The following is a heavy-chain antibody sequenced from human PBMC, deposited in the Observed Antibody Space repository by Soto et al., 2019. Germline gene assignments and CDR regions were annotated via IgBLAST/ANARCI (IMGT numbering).Heavy chain of an antibody. CDR2: ISYDGSNK. Sequence: GGSLRLSCAASGFTFSSYGMHWVRQAPGKGLEWVAVISYDGSNKYYADSVKGRFTTSRDNSKNTLYLQMNSLRAEDTAVYYCAKDERWLQLGFFDYWGQGTLVTVSS. V-gene: IGHV3-30*18. CDR3: AKDERWLQLGFFDY. J-gene: IGHJ4*02. CDR1: GFTFSSYG. D-gene: IGHD5-12*01.